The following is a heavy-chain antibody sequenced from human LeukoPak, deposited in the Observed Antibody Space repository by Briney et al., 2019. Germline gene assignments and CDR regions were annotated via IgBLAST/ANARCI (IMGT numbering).Heavy chain of an antibody. D-gene: IGHD3-9*01. CDR2: ISGSGGST. CDR3: AKDDGYDILTGYCKT. Sequence: GGSLRLSCAASGFTFSSYAMSWVRQAPGKGLEWVSAISGSGGSTYYADSVKGRFTISRDNSKNTLYLQMNSLRAEDTAVYYCAKDDGYDILTGYCKTWGQGTLVTVSS. CDR1: GFTFSSYA. J-gene: IGHJ5*02. V-gene: IGHV3-23*01.